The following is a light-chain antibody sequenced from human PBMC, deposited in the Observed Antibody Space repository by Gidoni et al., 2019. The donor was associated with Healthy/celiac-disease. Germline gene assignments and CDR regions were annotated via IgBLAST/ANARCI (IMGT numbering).Light chain of an antibody. J-gene: IGKJ3*01. CDR1: QSVSSSY. V-gene: IGKV3-20*01. CDR2: GAS. CDR3: QQYGSSPGIFT. Sequence: VLTQSPGTLSLSPGERATLSCRASQSVSSSYLAWYQQKPGQAPRLLIYGASSRATGIPDRFSGSGSGTDFTLTISRLEPEDFAVYYCQQYGSSPGIFTFGPGTKVDIK.